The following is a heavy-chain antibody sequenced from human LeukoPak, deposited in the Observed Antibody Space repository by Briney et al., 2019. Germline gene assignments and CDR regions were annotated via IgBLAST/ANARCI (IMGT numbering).Heavy chain of an antibody. CDR1: GFTFGDYA. V-gene: IGHV3-49*03. Sequence: GGSLRLSCTASGFTFGDYAMSWFRQAPGKGLEWVGFIRSKAYGGTTEYAASVKGRFTISRDDSKSIAYLQMNSLKTEDTAVYYCTRESSSGFNYYYGMDVWGQGTTVTVSS. CDR2: IRSKAYGGTT. J-gene: IGHJ6*02. CDR3: TRESSSGFNYYYGMDV. D-gene: IGHD6-19*01.